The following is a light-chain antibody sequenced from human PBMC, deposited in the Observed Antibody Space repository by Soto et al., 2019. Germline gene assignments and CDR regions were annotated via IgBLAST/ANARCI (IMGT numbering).Light chain of an antibody. CDR1: QSVSSNY. Sequence: EIVLAQSPGTPSLSPGERATLSCRASQSVSSNYLAWYQQKRGQAPRLLIYGASSRATGIPTRFSGSGSGTDFTLTISRLEPEDFAVYYCQQYDTSPRTFGQGTKVEI. CDR2: GAS. CDR3: QQYDTSPRT. J-gene: IGKJ1*01. V-gene: IGKV3-20*01.